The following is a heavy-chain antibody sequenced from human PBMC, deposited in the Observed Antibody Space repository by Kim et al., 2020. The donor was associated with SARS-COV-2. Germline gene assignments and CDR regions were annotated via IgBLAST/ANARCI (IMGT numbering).Heavy chain of an antibody. CDR2: IYYSGST. J-gene: IGHJ5*02. CDR3: ARETTVTAFDP. V-gene: IGHV4-59*13. D-gene: IGHD4-17*01. Sequence: SETLSLTCTVSGGSISSYYWSWIRQPPGKGLEWIGYIYYSGSTNYNPSLKSRVTISVDTSKNQFSLKLSSVTAADTAVYYCARETTVTAFDPWGQGTLVTVSS. CDR1: GGSISSYY.